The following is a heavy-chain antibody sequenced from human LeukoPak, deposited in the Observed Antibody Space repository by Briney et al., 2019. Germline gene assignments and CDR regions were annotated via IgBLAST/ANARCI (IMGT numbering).Heavy chain of an antibody. J-gene: IGHJ6*03. D-gene: IGHD1-7*01. V-gene: IGHV1-46*01. CDR3: AREGKTSYYYYYYMDV. CDR2: INPSGGST. Sequence: GASVKVSCKASGYTFTSYYMHWVRQAPGQGLEWMGIINPSGGSTSYAQEFQGRVTMTRDVSTSTVYMELSSLRSEDTAVYYCAREGKTSYYYYYYMDVWGKGTTVTVSS. CDR1: GYTFTSYY.